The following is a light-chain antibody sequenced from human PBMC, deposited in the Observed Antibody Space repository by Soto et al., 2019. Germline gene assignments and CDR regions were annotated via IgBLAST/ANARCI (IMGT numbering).Light chain of an antibody. J-gene: IGLJ2*01. Sequence: QSALSQPASVSGSPGQSITISCAGTSSDVGGYNYVSWYQQHPGKAPKLIIYEVAKRPSGVPDRFSGSKSGNTASLTVSGLQAEDEADYYCSSYVDTFSVIFGGGTKLTVL. CDR2: EVA. V-gene: IGLV2-8*01. CDR1: SSDVGGYNY. CDR3: SSYVDTFSVI.